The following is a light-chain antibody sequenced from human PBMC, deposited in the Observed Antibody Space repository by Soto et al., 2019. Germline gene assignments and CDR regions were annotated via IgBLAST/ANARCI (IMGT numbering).Light chain of an antibody. CDR3: QSFDSSLSRSV. CDR2: SNS. V-gene: IGLV1-40*01. J-gene: IGLJ2*01. CDR1: TSNIGAGFD. Sequence: QSVLTQPPSVSGAPGQTVTISCTGRTSNIGAGFDVHWYQQLPGAAPKLLISSNSKRPSGVPDRFSGSKSGASASLAITGLQAEDGADYYCQSFDSSLSRSVFGGGTKLTVL.